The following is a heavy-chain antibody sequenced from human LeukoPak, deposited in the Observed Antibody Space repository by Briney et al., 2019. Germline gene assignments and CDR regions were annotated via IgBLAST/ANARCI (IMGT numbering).Heavy chain of an antibody. CDR3: ARDQGGTYSDY. J-gene: IGHJ4*02. V-gene: IGHV3-33*01. D-gene: IGHD1-1*01. CDR2: IWYDGSDK. Sequence: GGSLRLSCAASGFTFSNYDMHWVSQAPGKGLEWVSLIWYDGSDKYYADSVKGRFTISRDNSKNTLYLQMNTLRAEDTAVYYCARDQGGTYSDYWGQGTLVTVSS. CDR1: GFTFSNYD.